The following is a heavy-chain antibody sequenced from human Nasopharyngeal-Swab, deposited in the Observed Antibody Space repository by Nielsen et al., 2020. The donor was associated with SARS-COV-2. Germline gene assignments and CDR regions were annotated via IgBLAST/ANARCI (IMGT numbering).Heavy chain of an antibody. D-gene: IGHD6-13*01. J-gene: IGHJ6*02. V-gene: IGHV3-53*01. CDR3: ARPHSSQYSYGLDA. Sequence: GESLTLSCVASPFHISLNYVSWVRQAPGKGLEWVSVIYGGRRTWYAASVRGRFTLSRDNSHNLLYLQMNSLRVEDTAIYFCARPHSSQYSYGLDAWGQGTTVTVSS. CDR2: IYGGRRT. CDR1: PFHISLNY.